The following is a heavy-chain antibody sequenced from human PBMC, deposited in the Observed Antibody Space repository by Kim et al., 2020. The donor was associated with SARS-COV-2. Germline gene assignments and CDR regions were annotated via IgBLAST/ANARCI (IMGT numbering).Heavy chain of an antibody. CDR1: GFTFSSYS. Sequence: GGSLRLSCAASGFTFSSYSMSWVRQAPGKGLEWVSAIYSGGSSTYYAASVKGRITISRDNSKNTLYLQMNRLRAEDTAVYYCAGGIDHDERYWYFHLWGR. CDR3: AGGIDHDERYWYFHL. J-gene: IGHJ2*01. D-gene: IGHD3-16*01. V-gene: IGHV3-23*03. CDR2: IYSGGSST.